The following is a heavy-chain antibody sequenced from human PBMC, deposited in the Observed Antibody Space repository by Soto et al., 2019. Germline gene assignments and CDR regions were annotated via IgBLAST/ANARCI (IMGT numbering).Heavy chain of an antibody. Sequence: GASVKVSCKASGYTFTSYGISWVRQAPGQGLEWMGWISAYNGNTNYAQKLQGRVTMTTDTSTSTAYMELRSLRSDDTAVYYCAALVVPDAIRAAWFDPWGQGTLVTVSS. V-gene: IGHV1-18*01. CDR3: AALVVPDAIRAAWFDP. D-gene: IGHD2-2*01. J-gene: IGHJ5*02. CDR1: GYTFTSYG. CDR2: ISAYNGNT.